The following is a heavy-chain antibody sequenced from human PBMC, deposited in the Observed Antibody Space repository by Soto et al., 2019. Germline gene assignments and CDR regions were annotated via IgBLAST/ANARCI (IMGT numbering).Heavy chain of an antibody. J-gene: IGHJ4*02. Sequence: VKVSCKASGGTFSSYRINWVRQAPGQGLEWVGGIVPIYRTADYAQKFQGRVTITADESARTAYLEVRSLKSQDTAVYYCARDSGAKLSSSWGQGTLVTVSS. CDR1: GGTFSSYR. CDR3: ARDSGAKLSSS. D-gene: IGHD6-13*01. V-gene: IGHV1-69*13. CDR2: IVPIYRTA.